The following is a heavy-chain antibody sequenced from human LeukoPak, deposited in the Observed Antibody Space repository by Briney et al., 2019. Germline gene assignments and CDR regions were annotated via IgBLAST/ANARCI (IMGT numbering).Heavy chain of an antibody. Sequence: GGSLRLSCAASGLTFSSYSMNWVRQAPGKGLEWLSYISSPGSTTFYADSVKGRFTISRDNAKDSLYLQMNSLRDEDTAVYYCARGFQTTVSYWGQGTLVTVSS. J-gene: IGHJ4*02. V-gene: IGHV3-48*02. CDR1: GLTFSSYS. D-gene: IGHD4-11*01. CDR2: ISSPGSTT. CDR3: ARGFQTTVSY.